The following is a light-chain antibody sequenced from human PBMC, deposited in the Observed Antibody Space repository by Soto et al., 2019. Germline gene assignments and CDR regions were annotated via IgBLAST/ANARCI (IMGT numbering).Light chain of an antibody. J-gene: IGKJ4*01. V-gene: IGKV3D-20*02. CDR3: QQRSNWPLT. Sequence: PVETATLSCNASQSVSSSSLAWYHHKPGQAPRLLIYATSSRATGIPDRFSGSGSGTDFTLTISSLEPEDFAVYYCQQRSNWPLTFGGGTKVDIK. CDR2: ATS. CDR1: QSVSSSS.